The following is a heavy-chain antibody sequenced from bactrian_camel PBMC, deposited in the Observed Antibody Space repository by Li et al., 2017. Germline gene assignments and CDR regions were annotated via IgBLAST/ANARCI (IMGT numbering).Heavy chain of an antibody. J-gene: IGHJ4*01. D-gene: IGHD3*01. CDR1: TSSNARLH. CDR2: IHSATATS. Sequence: VESGGGSVQAGESLTLSCAVYTSSNARLHMAWFRQAPGKDREGVARIHSATATSHYADSVVGRFTISQEDGENTVYLQMNSLKPEDSGTYYCATNISPSGCPYGYVWGAYANRGQGTQVTVS. CDR3: ATNISPSGCPYGYVWGAYAN. V-gene: IGHV3S40*01.